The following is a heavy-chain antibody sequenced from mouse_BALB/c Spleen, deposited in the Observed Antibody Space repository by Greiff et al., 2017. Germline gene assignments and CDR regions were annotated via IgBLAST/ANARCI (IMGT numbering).Heavy chain of an antibody. CDR3: ARQYGNYPWFAY. Sequence: EVQLQQSGAELVKPGASVKLSCTASGFNIKDTYMHWVKQRPEQGLEWIGRIDPANGNTKYDPKFQGKATITADTSSNTAYLQLSSLTSEDTAVYYCARQYGNYPWFAYWGQGTLVTVSA. J-gene: IGHJ3*01. CDR1: GFNIKDTY. CDR2: IDPANGNT. V-gene: IGHV14-3*02. D-gene: IGHD2-10*02.